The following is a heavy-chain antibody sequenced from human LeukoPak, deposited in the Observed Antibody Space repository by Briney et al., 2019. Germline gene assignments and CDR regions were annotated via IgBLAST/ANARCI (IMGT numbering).Heavy chain of an antibody. Sequence: SQTLSLTCTVSGGSISSGGYYWSWIRQHPGKGLEWIGYIYYSGSTYYNPSLKSRVTISVDTSKNQFSLKLSSVTAADTAVYYCARGYGGNNCYFDYWGQGTLVTVSS. J-gene: IGHJ4*02. CDR3: ARGYGGNNCYFDY. D-gene: IGHD4-23*01. CDR2: IYYSGST. V-gene: IGHV4-31*03. CDR1: GGSISSGGYY.